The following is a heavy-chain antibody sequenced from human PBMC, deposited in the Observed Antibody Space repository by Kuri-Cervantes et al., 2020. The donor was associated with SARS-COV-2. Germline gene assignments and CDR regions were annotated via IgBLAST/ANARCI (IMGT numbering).Heavy chain of an antibody. V-gene: IGHV3-21*01. CDR2: ISSSSSYI. CDR1: GFTFRRHN. J-gene: IGHJ4*02. Sequence: GESLKISCEASGFTFRRHNMNWVRQAPGKGLEWVSSISSSSSYIYYADSVKGRFTISRGNAKNSLYLQMNSLRAEDTAVYYCARDHDAKSFDYWGQGTLVTVSS. D-gene: IGHD1-1*01. CDR3: ARDHDAKSFDY.